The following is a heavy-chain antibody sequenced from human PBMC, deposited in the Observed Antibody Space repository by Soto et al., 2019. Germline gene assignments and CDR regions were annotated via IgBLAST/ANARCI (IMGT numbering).Heavy chain of an antibody. CDR2: IYPRDSDT. J-gene: IGHJ6*02. V-gene: IGHV5-51*01. Sequence: GESLKISCQTSGYSFTIYWIAWVRQVPGKGLECMGIIYPRDSDTRYTPSFQGQVTISVDKSVSTAYLQWSSLKASDTAMYYCARLHWAGTPKADLDVWGQGTTVTVSS. CDR3: ARLHWAGTPKADLDV. CDR1: GYSFTIYW. D-gene: IGHD1-7*01.